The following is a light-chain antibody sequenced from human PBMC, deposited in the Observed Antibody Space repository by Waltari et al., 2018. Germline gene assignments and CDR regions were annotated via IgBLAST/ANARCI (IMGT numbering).Light chain of an antibody. CDR1: QTICSY. Sequence: DIQMTQSPSSLSAFVGDGVTITYRASQTICSYLNCYQQNPGKAPNLRISAASGLQSGVPSRFSGSGSGTDFTLTISSLQPEDFATYYCQQSYNTPFTFGQGTKLEIK. V-gene: IGKV1-39*01. CDR2: AAS. J-gene: IGKJ2*01. CDR3: QQSYNTPFT.